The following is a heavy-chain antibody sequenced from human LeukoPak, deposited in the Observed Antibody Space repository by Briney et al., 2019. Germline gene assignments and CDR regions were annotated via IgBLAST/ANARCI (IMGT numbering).Heavy chain of an antibody. D-gene: IGHD4-17*01. Sequence: GGSLRLSCAASGFTFSDYYMSWFRQAPGKELEWVSYISSSGSTIYYADSVKGRFTISRDNAKNSLYLQMNSLRAEDTAVYYCARAGRTTRYNWFDPWGQGTLVTVSS. V-gene: IGHV3-11*01. CDR2: ISSSGSTI. CDR3: ARAGRTTRYNWFDP. J-gene: IGHJ5*02. CDR1: GFTFSDYY.